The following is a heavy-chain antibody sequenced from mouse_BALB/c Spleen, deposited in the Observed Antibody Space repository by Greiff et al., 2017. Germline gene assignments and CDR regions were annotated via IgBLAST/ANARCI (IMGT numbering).Heavy chain of an antibody. J-gene: IGHJ2*01. CDR3: ARSGRYDALDY. CDR2: INPSTGYT. D-gene: IGHD2-14*01. CDR1: GYTFTSYW. Sequence: VKLMESGAELAKPGASVKMSCKASGYTFTSYWMHWVKQRPGQGLEWIGYINPSTGYTEYNQKFKDKATLTADKSSSTAYMQLSSLTSEDSAVYYCARSGRYDALDYWGQGTTLTVSS. V-gene: IGHV1-7*01.